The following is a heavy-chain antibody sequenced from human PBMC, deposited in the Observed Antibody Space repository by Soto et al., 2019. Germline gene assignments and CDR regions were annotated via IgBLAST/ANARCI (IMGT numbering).Heavy chain of an antibody. V-gene: IGHV4-59*01. CDR1: GGSISSYY. J-gene: IGHJ4*02. CDR2: IYYSGST. CDR3: AKGTGSGIFDY. Sequence: QVQLQESGPGLVKPSETLSLTCTVSGGSISSYYWSWIRQPPGKGLEWIGYIYYSGSTNYNPSLKSRVTISVDTSKNQFSLKLSSVTAADTAVYYCAKGTGSGIFDYWGQGTLVTVSS. D-gene: IGHD1-26*01.